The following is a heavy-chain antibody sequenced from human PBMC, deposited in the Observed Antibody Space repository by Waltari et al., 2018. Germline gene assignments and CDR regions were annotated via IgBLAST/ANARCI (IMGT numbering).Heavy chain of an antibody. J-gene: IGHJ3*02. CDR1: GYTFTRYD. V-gene: IGHV1-8*01. CDR2: MNPNSGNT. D-gene: IGHD3-10*01. Sequence: QVQLVQSGAEVKKPGASVKVSCKASGYTFTRYDINWVRQANGQGLEWMGWMNPNSGNTGYVQKFQGRVTMTRNTSRSTAYMELSSLRSEDTAVYYCALLVRGVIMKAFDIWGQGTMVTVSS. CDR3: ALLVRGVIMKAFDI.